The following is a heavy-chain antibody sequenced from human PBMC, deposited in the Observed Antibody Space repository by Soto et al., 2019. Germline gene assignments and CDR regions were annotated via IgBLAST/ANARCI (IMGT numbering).Heavy chain of an antibody. Sequence: QVQLVQSGAEVKKPGSSVKVSCKASGGTFSSYAVNWVRQAPGQGLEWMGGIIPFFGTSNYAQKFQGRVTITADESTSTAYMELRSRRSEDTAVYYCARVGYSTNYGMAVWGQGTTVTVSS. CDR1: GGTFSSYA. V-gene: IGHV1-69*01. CDR2: IIPFFGTS. CDR3: ARVGYSTNYGMAV. D-gene: IGHD6-13*01. J-gene: IGHJ6*02.